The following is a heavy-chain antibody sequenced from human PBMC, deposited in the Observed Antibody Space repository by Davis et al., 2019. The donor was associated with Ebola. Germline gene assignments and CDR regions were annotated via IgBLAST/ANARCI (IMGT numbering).Heavy chain of an antibody. D-gene: IGHD1-26*01. CDR3: AREGGSYYGNWFDP. CDR2: MNPNSGNT. Sequence: AASVKVSCKASGYTFTSYDINWVRQATGQGLEWMGWMNPNSGNTGYAQKFQGRVTMTRNTSISTAYMELSSLRSEDTAVYYWAREGGSYYGNWFDPWGQGTLVTVSS. J-gene: IGHJ5*02. CDR1: GYTFTSYD. V-gene: IGHV1-8*01.